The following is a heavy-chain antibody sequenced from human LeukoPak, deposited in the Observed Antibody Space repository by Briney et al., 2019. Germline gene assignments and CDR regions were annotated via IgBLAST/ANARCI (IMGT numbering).Heavy chain of an antibody. Sequence: PSETLSLTCAVYGGSFTKHQWSWIRQPPGKGLEWIGAINDGGSTNYNPSLKSRVTISVDTSKNQFSLRLSSMTAADTAVYYCARRYFDWLLYNGGYYDYNYGMDVWGQGTTVTVSS. V-gene: IGHV4-34*01. CDR1: GGSFTKHQ. D-gene: IGHD3-9*01. CDR3: ARRYFDWLLYNGGYYDYNYGMDV. CDR2: INDGGST. J-gene: IGHJ6*02.